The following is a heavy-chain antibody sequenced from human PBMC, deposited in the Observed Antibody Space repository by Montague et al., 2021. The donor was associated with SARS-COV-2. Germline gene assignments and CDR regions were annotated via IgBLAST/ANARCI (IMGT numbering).Heavy chain of an antibody. CDR3: ACYVYSSGWLIPRGSGTFDY. CDR1: GGSISSGGYY. V-gene: IGHV4-31*03. D-gene: IGHD6-19*01. CDR2: IYYSGST. Sequence: TLSLTCNVSGGSISSGGYYWSWIRQQPGKGLEWIGYIYYSGSTYYNPSLKSRVTISVDTSKNQFSLQLSSVTAADTAVYYCACYVYSSGWLIPRGSGTFDYWGQGTLVTVSS. J-gene: IGHJ4*02.